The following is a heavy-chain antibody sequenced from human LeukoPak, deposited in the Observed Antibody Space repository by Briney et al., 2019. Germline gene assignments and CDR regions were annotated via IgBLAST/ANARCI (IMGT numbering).Heavy chain of an antibody. CDR1: GFTFNSCW. CDR3: ARPSSGWLAIFY. CDR2: INPDGRDT. J-gene: IGHJ4*02. D-gene: IGHD6-19*01. V-gene: IGHV3-7*01. Sequence: GGSLRLSCVVSGFTFNSCWMNWVRQAPGKGLEWVAHINPDGRDTYYVDSVKGRFTISRDNSKNTLYLQMNSLRAEDTAVYYCARPSSGWLAIFYWGQGTLVTVSS.